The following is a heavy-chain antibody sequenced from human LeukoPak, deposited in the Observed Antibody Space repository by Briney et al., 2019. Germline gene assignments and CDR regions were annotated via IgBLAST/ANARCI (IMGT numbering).Heavy chain of an antibody. D-gene: IGHD3-22*01. J-gene: IGHJ4*02. CDR2: ITSSGDAT. CDR1: GFTFNIYS. CDR3: AKDRPNYHESNGHYYRPNGDY. V-gene: IGHV3-23*01. Sequence: GGSLRLSCAASGFTFNIYSMSWVRQAPGKGPEWVSSITSSGDATFYADSVKDRFTISRDNSKNMLYLQMSRLRAEDTAVYYCAKDRPNYHESNGHYYRPNGDYWGQGTLVTVSS.